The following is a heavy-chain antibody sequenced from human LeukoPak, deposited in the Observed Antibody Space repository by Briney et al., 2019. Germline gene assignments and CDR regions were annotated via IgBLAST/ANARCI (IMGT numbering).Heavy chain of an antibody. V-gene: IGHV4-30-4*01. J-gene: IGHJ6*02. CDR2: IYYSGST. Sequence: SETLSLTCTVSVGSISSGYYYWSWIRQPPGKGLEWIGYIYYSGSTYYNPSLKSRVTISVDTSKNQFSLKLSSVTAADTAVYYCARVRFYGMDVWGQGTTVTVSS. CDR1: VGSISSGYYY. CDR3: ARVRFYGMDV.